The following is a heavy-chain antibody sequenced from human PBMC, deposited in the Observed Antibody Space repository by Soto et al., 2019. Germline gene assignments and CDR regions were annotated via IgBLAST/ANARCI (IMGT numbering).Heavy chain of an antibody. CDR3: ASSSFRDYVWGSYRSYYYYGMDV. J-gene: IGHJ6*02. CDR1: GGTFSSYA. CDR2: IIPIFGTA. D-gene: IGHD3-16*02. Sequence: QVQLVQSGAEVKKPGSSVKVSCKASGGTFSSYAISWVRQAPGQGLEWMGGIIPIFGTANYAQKFQGRVTITADKSTSTAYMELSSLRSEDTAVYYCASSSFRDYVWGSYRSYYYYGMDVWGQGTTVTVSS. V-gene: IGHV1-69*06.